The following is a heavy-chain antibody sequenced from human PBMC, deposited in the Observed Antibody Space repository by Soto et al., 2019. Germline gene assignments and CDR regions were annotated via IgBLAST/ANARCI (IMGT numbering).Heavy chain of an antibody. Sequence: EVQLLESGGGLVQPGGSLRLSCEASGIPISNYPMSWAGQPPGRGLDWVSGISGSGDRTYYADSAKGRFTISKDISRNSLSLQLDSLGVEDTAVYFCVKDDGGYPSTAPHWGQGTLVTVSS. CDR1: GIPISNYP. D-gene: IGHD3-22*01. CDR2: ISGSGDRT. CDR3: VKDDGGYPSTAPH. V-gene: IGHV3-23*01. J-gene: IGHJ4*02.